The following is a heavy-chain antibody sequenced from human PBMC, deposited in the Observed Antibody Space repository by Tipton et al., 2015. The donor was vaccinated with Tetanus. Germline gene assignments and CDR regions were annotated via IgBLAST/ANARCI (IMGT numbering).Heavy chain of an antibody. CDR2: IHFGGDT. V-gene: IGHV4-59*04. J-gene: IGHJ4*02. Sequence: LRLSCAASGFTVSSNYMNWVRQSPGRGLEWIGTIHFGGDTAYNPSLRSRVTISVDTSRNHVSLKMTSVTAADTALYYCSSGSGTAISEDWGQGTLVTVSS. CDR3: SSGSGTAISED. D-gene: IGHD1-7*01. CDR1: GFTVSSNY.